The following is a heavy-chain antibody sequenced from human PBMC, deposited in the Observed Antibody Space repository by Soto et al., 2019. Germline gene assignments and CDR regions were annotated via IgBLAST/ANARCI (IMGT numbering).Heavy chain of an antibody. D-gene: IGHD2-21*01. Sequence: QVQLVQSGAEVKKPGSSVKVSCKDSGGTFSTYSMFWVRQAPGQGLEWMGRIIPMLGVRNFAQRFQDRVTITADKSTATVHMELSSLRAEDTALYYCTIGSWSGEVFDIWGQGTMVTVSS. CDR1: GGTFSTYS. CDR3: TIGSWSGEVFDI. V-gene: IGHV1-69*02. CDR2: IIPMLGVR. J-gene: IGHJ3*02.